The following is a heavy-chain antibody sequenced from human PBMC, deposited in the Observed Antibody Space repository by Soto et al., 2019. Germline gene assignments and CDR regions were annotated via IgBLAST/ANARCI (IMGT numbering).Heavy chain of an antibody. CDR1: GGSTSSTDHY. Sequence: SVTLSLTCTVSGGSTSSTDHYRGWIHQPPGKGLKWLGSIYYAGSTFHNPSLKRRATISVDTSRNQFSLRLSSVTASDTAVYYCARLVFHCLRGSCDDYNFYGLDVWGQGTTVTVSS. J-gene: IGHJ6*02. CDR2: IYYAGST. D-gene: IGHD2-15*01. CDR3: ARLVFHCLRGSCDDYNFYGLDV. V-gene: IGHV4-39*01.